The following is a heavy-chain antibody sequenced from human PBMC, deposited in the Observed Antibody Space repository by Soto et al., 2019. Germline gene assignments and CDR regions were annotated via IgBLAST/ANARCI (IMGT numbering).Heavy chain of an antibody. CDR2: ISGSVSST. CDR3: AKEGEGTYCFDY. CDR1: GFTFSSYA. Sequence: PGGSLRLSCAASGFTFSSYAMSWVRQAPGKGLEWVSSISGSVSSTYYADSVKGRFTISRDNSNNTLYLQMNSLRAEDTAIYYCAKEGEGTYCFDYWGPGTLVTGSS. J-gene: IGHJ4*02. V-gene: IGHV3-23*01. D-gene: IGHD3-10*01.